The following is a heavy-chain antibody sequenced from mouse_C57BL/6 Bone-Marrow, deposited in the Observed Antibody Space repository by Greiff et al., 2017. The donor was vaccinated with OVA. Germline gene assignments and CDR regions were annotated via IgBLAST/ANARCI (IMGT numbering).Heavy chain of an antibody. Sequence: QVQLKQSGPGLVQPSQSLSITCTVSGFSLTSYGVHWVRQSPGKGLEWLGVIWSGGSTDYNAAFIYRQSISQDNSKSQVFLKMNSLQADDTAIYYCAGTVVGRGYAMDYWGQGTSVTVSS. CDR2: IWSGGST. D-gene: IGHD1-1*01. CDR3: AGTVVGRGYAMDY. CDR1: GFSLTSYG. J-gene: IGHJ4*01. V-gene: IGHV2-2*01.